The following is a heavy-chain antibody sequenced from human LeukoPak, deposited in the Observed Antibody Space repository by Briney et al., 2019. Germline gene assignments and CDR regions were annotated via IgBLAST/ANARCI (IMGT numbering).Heavy chain of an antibody. CDR1: GCTFTSYY. CDR3: ASNVDTAMVTLNY. D-gene: IGHD5-18*01. Sequence: GASVKVSCKASGCTFTSYYMHWVRQAPGQGLEWMGIINPSGGSTSYAQKFQGRVTMTRNTSISTAYMELSSLRSEDTAVYYCASNVDTAMVTLNYWGQGTLVTVSS. J-gene: IGHJ4*02. CDR2: INPSGGST. V-gene: IGHV1-46*01.